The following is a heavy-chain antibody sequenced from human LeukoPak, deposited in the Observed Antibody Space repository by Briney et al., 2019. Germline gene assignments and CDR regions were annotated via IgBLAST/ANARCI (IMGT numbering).Heavy chain of an antibody. J-gene: IGHJ4*02. V-gene: IGHV1-2*02. CDR2: INPNSGGT. Sequence: ASVKVSYKASGYTFTGYYMNWVRQAPGQGLEWMGWINPNSGGTNYAQKFQGRVTMTRDTSISTAYMELSRLRSDDTAVYYCAREVDILTGYYKVYYFDYWGQGTLVTVSS. D-gene: IGHD3-9*01. CDR3: AREVDILTGYYKVYYFDY. CDR1: GYTFTGYY.